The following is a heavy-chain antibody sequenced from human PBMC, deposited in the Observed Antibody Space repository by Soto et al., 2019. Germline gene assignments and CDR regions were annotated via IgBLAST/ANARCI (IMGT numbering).Heavy chain of an antibody. CDR3: ARSSGWPN. CDR2: INAGNGDT. V-gene: IGHV1-3*01. D-gene: IGHD6-19*01. J-gene: IGHJ4*02. Sequence: QVQLVQSGAEVKKPGASVKVSCKASGYTFSNYAIHWVRQAPGQRLEWMGWINAGNGDTKYSQNFQGRVTITRDTSASTAYMELNSLTSEDTAVYYCARSSGWPNWGQGTLFTVSS. CDR1: GYTFSNYA.